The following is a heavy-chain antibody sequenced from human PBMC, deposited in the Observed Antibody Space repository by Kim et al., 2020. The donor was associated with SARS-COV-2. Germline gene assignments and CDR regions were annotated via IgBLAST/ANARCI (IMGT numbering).Heavy chain of an antibody. CDR3: AKPGYSSGWYRYYYYYMDV. D-gene: IGHD6-19*01. Sequence: GRFTISRDNSKNTLYLQMNSLRAEDTAVYYCAKPGYSSGWYRYYYYYMDVWGKGTTVTVSS. J-gene: IGHJ6*03. V-gene: IGHV3-30*02.